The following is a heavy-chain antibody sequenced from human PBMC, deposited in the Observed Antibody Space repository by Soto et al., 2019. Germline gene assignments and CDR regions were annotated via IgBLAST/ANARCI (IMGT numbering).Heavy chain of an antibody. Sequence: QVQLVQSGAEVKKPGSSVKVSCKASGGPFSNYAINWVRQAPGLGLDWMGGIIPFFGKADFAQRFQGRVTITADKSTNTAYMELSSLRSDDTAVYYCARSALPAAINNWFDPWGQGTLVTVSS. CDR3: ARSALPAAINNWFDP. CDR2: IIPFFGKA. V-gene: IGHV1-69*06. J-gene: IGHJ5*02. CDR1: GGPFSNYA. D-gene: IGHD2-2*01.